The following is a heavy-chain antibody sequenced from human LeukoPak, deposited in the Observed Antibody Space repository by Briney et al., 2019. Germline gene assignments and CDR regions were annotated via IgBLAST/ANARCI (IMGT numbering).Heavy chain of an antibody. CDR3: AKDIGYWATTHPGY. D-gene: IGHD3-22*01. CDR1: GFTFSSYG. CDR2: ISYDGSNK. V-gene: IGHV3-30*18. Sequence: GRSLRLSCAASGFTFSSYGMHWVRQAPGKGLEWVAVISYDGSNKYYADSVKGRFTISRDNSKNTLYLQMNSLRAEDTAVYYCAKDIGYWATTHPGYWGQGTLVTVSS. J-gene: IGHJ4*02.